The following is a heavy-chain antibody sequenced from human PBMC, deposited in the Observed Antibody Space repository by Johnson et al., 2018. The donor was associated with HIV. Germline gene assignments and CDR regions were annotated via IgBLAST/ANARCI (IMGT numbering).Heavy chain of an antibody. Sequence: VQLVESGGGLVQPGRSLRLSCAASGFTFSSYAMHWVRQAPGKGLEWVAVISYDGSNKYYADSVKGRFTISRDNAKNSLYLQMNSLRAEDTAVYYCARPGVVVTPPDAFDIWGQGTMVTVSS. J-gene: IGHJ3*02. D-gene: IGHD3-22*01. CDR2: ISYDGSNK. CDR1: GFTFSSYA. V-gene: IGHV3-30-3*01. CDR3: ARPGVVVTPPDAFDI.